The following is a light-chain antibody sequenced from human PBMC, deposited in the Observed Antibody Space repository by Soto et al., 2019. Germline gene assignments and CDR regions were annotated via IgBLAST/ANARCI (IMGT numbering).Light chain of an antibody. CDR1: QSLLHSNGYNY. CDR3: MQTVQSWT. J-gene: IGKJ1*01. V-gene: IGKV2-28*01. CDR2: LGS. Sequence: DIVMTRARLSLPVGAVEPASISCRSSQSLLHSNGYNYLDWYLQKPGQSPQLLIYLGSNRASGGPDRFSGSGSGTDFTLKISRVEAEDVGVYYGMQTVQSWTFGVGTKVDI.